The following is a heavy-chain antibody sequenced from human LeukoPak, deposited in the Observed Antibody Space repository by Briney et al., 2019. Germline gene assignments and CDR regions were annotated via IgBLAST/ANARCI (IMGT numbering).Heavy chain of an antibody. Sequence: GASVKVSCKASGYTFTNYGISWVRQAPGQGLEWMGWINPYHGDTNYAQKLQGRVTMTTDTSTKTAYMELRSLKSDDTAGYYCAREKGYYDRLFQHWARDPRVTVPS. D-gene: IGHD3-22*01. CDR1: GYTFTNYG. CDR2: INPYHGDT. CDR3: AREKGYYDRLFQH. V-gene: IGHV1-18*01. J-gene: IGHJ1*01.